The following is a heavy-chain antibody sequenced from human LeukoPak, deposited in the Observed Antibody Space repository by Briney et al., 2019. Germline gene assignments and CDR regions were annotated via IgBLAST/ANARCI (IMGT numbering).Heavy chain of an antibody. D-gene: IGHD2-8*01. CDR3: SRENGAFSPFGY. CDR1: GGSISNTNW. CDR2: ISLTGLT. V-gene: IGHV4-4*02. Sequence: SETLSLTCGVSGGSISNTNWWSWVRQPPREGLEWIGEISLTGLTHYNPSLESRVTVSLDKSKNQLSLNLTSVTAADTAVYYCSRENGAFSPFGYWGQGTLVTVLS. J-gene: IGHJ4*02.